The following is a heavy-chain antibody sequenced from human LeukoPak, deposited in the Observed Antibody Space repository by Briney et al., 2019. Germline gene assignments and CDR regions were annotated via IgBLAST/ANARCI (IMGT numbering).Heavy chain of an antibody. J-gene: IGHJ3*02. CDR3: AVFGRSGTSYDVFEI. CDR2: FDRQDNKN. D-gene: IGHD1-1*01. V-gene: IGHV1-24*01. Sequence: ASVKVSCKVSGYILTALSIHWVRQAPGKGLEWMGGFDRQDNKNIYGKKFQGRFTVTEDTSTDTAYMQLSSLRSEDTAIYYCAVFGRSGTSYDVFEIWGQGTWATVSS. CDR1: GYILTALS.